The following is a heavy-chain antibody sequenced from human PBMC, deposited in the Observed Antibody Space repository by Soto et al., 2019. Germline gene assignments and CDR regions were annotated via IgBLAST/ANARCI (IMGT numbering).Heavy chain of an antibody. CDR1: GGSISSGDYY. V-gene: IGHV4-30-4*01. D-gene: IGHD2-15*01. CDR3: AREGFLGYCSGGSCRGWFDP. J-gene: IGHJ5*02. CDR2: IYYSGST. Sequence: QVQLQESGPGLVKPSQTLSLTCTVSGGSISSGDYYWSWIRQPPGKGLEWIGYIYYSGSTYYNPSLKSRVKISVDTSKNQFSLKLSSVTAADTAVYYCAREGFLGYCSGGSCRGWFDPWGQGTLVTVSS.